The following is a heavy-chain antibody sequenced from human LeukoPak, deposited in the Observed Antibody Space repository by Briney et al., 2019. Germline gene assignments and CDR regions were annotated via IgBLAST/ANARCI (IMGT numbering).Heavy chain of an antibody. V-gene: IGHV3-23*01. J-gene: IGHJ4*02. D-gene: IGHD3-22*01. CDR3: ARDEGYYDSSGAPFDY. Sequence: SGGSLRLSCTASGFTFSSYAMSWVRQAPEKGLEWVSALTGSGGGTYYADSLQGRFTISRDNSKNTLYLQMNSLRAEDTAVYYCARDEGYYDSSGAPFDYWGQGTLVTVSS. CDR1: GFTFSSYA. CDR2: LTGSGGGT.